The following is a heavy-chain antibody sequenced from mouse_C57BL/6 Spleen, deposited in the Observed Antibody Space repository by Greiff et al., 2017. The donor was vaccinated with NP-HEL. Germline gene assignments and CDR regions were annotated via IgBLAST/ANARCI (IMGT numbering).Heavy chain of an antibody. J-gene: IGHJ2*01. Sequence: EVKLMESGGGLVQPKGSLKLSCAASGFSFNTYAMNWVRQAPGKGLEWVARIRSKSNNYATYYADSVKDRFTISRDDSESMLYLQMNNLKTEDTAMYYCVRQGRVTTVPYFDYWGQGTTLTVSS. V-gene: IGHV10-1*01. D-gene: IGHD1-1*01. CDR3: VRQGRVTTVPYFDY. CDR1: GFSFNTYA. CDR2: IRSKSNNYAT.